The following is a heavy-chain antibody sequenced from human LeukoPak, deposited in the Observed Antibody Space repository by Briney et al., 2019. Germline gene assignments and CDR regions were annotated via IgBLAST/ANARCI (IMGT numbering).Heavy chain of an antibody. CDR3: ARHRPYYYDSSGYYPGWFDP. CDR2: IYYSGST. Sequence: PSETLSLTCSVSGGSISSSIYYWGWIRQPPGKGLEWIGSIYYSGSTYCNPSLKSRVTISVDTSKNQFSLKLSSVTAADTAVYYCARHRPYYYDSSGYYPGWFDPWGQGTLVTVSS. J-gene: IGHJ5*02. CDR1: GGSISSSIYY. V-gene: IGHV4-39*01. D-gene: IGHD3-22*01.